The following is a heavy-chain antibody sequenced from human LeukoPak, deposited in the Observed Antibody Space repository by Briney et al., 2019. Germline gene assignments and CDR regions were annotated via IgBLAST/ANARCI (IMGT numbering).Heavy chain of an antibody. J-gene: IGHJ3*02. V-gene: IGHV3-23*01. CDR2: ISGSGGST. D-gene: IGHD1-26*01. CDR1: GFTVSSNY. CDR3: ANLYRVGAIPRKTDAFDI. Sequence: GGSLRLSCAASGFTVSSNYMSWVRQAPGKGLEWVSAISGSGGSTYYADSVKGRFTISRDNSKNTLYLQMNSLRAEDTAVYYCANLYRVGAIPRKTDAFDIWGQGTMVTVSS.